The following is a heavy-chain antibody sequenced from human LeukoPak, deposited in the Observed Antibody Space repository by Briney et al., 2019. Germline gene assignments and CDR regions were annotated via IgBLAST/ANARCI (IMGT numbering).Heavy chain of an antibody. Sequence: ASVKVSCKASGYTFTSYDINWVRQATGQGLEWMGWINPNSGGTDYAQKFQGRVTMTRDTSISTAYMELSRLRSDDTAVYYCAKDESFGVVIISVGSYGMDVWGQGTTVTVSS. CDR2: INPNSGGT. V-gene: IGHV1-2*02. CDR1: GYTFTSYD. CDR3: AKDESFGVVIISVGSYGMDV. D-gene: IGHD3-3*01. J-gene: IGHJ6*02.